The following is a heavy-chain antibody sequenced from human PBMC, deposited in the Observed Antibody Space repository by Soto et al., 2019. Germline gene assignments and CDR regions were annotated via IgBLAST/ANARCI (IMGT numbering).Heavy chain of an antibody. CDR3: ARGAGCSGGSRYLKTYYYYYYMDV. J-gene: IGHJ6*03. V-gene: IGHV4-4*02. CDR2: IYHSGST. Sequence: SETLSLTCAVSSGSISSSDWWSWVRQPPGKGLEWIGEIYHSGSTNYNPSLKSRVTISVDKSKNQFSLKLSSVTAADTAVYYCARGAGCSGGSRYLKTYYYYYYMDVWGKGTTVTVSS. CDR1: SGSISSSDW. D-gene: IGHD2-15*01.